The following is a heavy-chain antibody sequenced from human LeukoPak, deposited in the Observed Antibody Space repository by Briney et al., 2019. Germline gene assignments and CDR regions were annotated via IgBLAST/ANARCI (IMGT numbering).Heavy chain of an antibody. Sequence: GGSLRLSCAVSGITLSNYGMSWVRQAPGKGLEWVSSISSSSGYIYYADSVKGRFTISRDNAKNSLYLQMNSLRAEDTAVYYCAREGGSDYWGQGTLVTVSS. CDR2: ISSSSGYI. CDR3: AREGGSDY. D-gene: IGHD3-16*01. CDR1: GITLSNYG. V-gene: IGHV3-21*01. J-gene: IGHJ4*02.